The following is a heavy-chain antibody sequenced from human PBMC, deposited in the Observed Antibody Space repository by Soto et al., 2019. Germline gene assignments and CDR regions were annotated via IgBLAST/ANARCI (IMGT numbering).Heavy chain of an antibody. CDR2: ISVYNGNT. V-gene: IGHV1-18*04. Sequence: GASVKVSCKASGYTFTGYYMHWVRQAPGQGLEWMGWISVYNGNTNYTQKLQGRVTMTTDTSTSTAYMELRSLRSDDTAVYYCARVDPGLWGSYRYPNDYWGQGTLVTVSS. CDR3: ARVDPGLWGSYRYPNDY. J-gene: IGHJ4*02. D-gene: IGHD3-16*02. CDR1: GYTFTGYY.